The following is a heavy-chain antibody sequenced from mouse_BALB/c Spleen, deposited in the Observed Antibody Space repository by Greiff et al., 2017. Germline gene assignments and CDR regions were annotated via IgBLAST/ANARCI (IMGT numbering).Heavy chain of an antibody. CDR3: ARGRGSHYAMDY. Sequence: QVQLKQSGAELVRPGTSVKVSCKASGYAFTNYLIEWVKQRPGQGLEWIGVINPGSGGTNYNEKFKGKATLTADKSSSTAYMQLSSLTSDDSAVYFCARGRGSHYAMDYWGQGTSVTVSS. CDR1: GYAFTNYL. CDR2: INPGSGGT. V-gene: IGHV1-54*01. D-gene: IGHD1-3*01. J-gene: IGHJ4*01.